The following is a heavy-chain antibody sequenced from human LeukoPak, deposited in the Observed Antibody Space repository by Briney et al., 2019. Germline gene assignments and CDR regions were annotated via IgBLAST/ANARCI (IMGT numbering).Heavy chain of an antibody. J-gene: IGHJ4*02. V-gene: IGHV3-21*01. Sequence: GGSLRLSCAASGFTFSSYRMNWVRQAPGKGLEWVSSVASGTTYIYNTYYADSVKGRFTISRDSAQNSLYLQMNSLRAEDTALYYCARAMDSSSWALDYRGRGPLVTVSS. CDR1: GFTFSSYR. CDR2: VASGTTYIYNT. D-gene: IGHD6-13*01. CDR3: ARAMDSSSWALDY.